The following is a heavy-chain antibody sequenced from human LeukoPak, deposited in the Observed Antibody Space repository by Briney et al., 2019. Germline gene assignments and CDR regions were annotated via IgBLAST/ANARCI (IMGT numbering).Heavy chain of an antibody. Sequence: ASVKVSCKASGYIFTGYYMHWVRQAPGQGLEWMGWINPNSGGTNYAQKFQGWVTMTRDTSISTAYMELSRLRSEDTAVYYCARGRYSSSWDLRWFDPWGQGTLVTVSS. D-gene: IGHD6-13*01. CDR3: ARGRYSSSWDLRWFDP. V-gene: IGHV1-2*04. J-gene: IGHJ5*02. CDR2: INPNSGGT. CDR1: GYIFTGYY.